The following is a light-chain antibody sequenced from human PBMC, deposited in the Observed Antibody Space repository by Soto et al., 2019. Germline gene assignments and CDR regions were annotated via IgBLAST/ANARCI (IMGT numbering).Light chain of an antibody. J-gene: IGKJ1*01. CDR3: QKYDRAPAA. CDR1: QDIKKF. Sequence: DIQVTQSPYSLSASPGDRITITCRASQDIKKFLVWYQQKPGEVPHLLIYAASTLRPGVPSRFSGNASGTDFTLTIASLQPEDVATYFCQKYDRAPAAFGQGTKVDVK. CDR2: AAS. V-gene: IGKV1-27*01.